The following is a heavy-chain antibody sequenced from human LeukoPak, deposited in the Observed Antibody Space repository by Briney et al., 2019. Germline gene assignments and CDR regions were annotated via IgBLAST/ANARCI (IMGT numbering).Heavy chain of an antibody. CDR3: AKVRGFPQLELPYY. J-gene: IGHJ4*02. Sequence: GGSLRLSCAASGFTFSSYGMHWVRQAPGKGLEWVADISYDGSNKYYADSVKGRFTISRDNSKNTLYLQMNSLRAEDTAVYYCAKVRGFPQLELPYYWGQGTLVTVSS. V-gene: IGHV3-30*18. CDR1: GFTFSSYG. D-gene: IGHD1-7*01. CDR2: ISYDGSNK.